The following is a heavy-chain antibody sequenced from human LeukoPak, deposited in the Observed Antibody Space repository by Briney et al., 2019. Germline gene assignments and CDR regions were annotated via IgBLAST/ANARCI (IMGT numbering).Heavy chain of an antibody. Sequence: PSETLSLTCTVSGGSISSYYWSWIRQPAGKGLEWIGRIYTSGSTTYNPSLKSRVTMSVDTSKNQFSLKLSSVTAADTAVSYCARDDWYSSSWPGAIAIGSQGTMVTLPS. CDR2: IYTSGST. J-gene: IGHJ3*02. D-gene: IGHD6-13*01. CDR1: GGSISSYY. CDR3: ARDDWYSSSWPGAIAI. V-gene: IGHV4-4*07.